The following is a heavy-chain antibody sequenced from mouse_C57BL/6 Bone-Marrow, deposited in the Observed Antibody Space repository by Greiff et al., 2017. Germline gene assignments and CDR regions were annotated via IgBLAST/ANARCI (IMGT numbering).Heavy chain of an antibody. CDR3: ARTLDSSGAMDY. V-gene: IGHV1-61*01. D-gene: IGHD3-2*02. Sequence: QVQLQQPGAELVRPGSSVKLSCKASGYTFTSYWMDWVKQRPGQGLEWIGNIYPSDSETHYNQKFKDKATLTVDKSSSTAYMQLSSLTSEDSAVYYCARTLDSSGAMDYWGQGTSVTVSS. J-gene: IGHJ4*01. CDR2: IYPSDSET. CDR1: GYTFTSYW.